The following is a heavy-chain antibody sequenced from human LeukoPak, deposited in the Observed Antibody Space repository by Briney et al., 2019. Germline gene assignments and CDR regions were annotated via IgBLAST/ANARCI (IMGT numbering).Heavy chain of an antibody. V-gene: IGHV3-23*01. CDR3: AKGRTVPRATMAGDFDY. CDR1: GITFSRYA. Sequence: QPGGSLRLSCAASGITFSRYAMSWVRQAPGKGLEWVSGISASGATYDADSVTGRFTISRDNSKNTLYLQMHSLRAEDAAVYYCAKGRTVPRATMAGDFDYWGQGTLVTVSS. J-gene: IGHJ4*02. D-gene: IGHD3-10*01. CDR2: ISASGAT.